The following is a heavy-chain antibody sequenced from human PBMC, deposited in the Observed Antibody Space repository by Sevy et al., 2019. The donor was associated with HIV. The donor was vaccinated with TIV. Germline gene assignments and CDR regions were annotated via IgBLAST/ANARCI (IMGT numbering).Heavy chain of an antibody. Sequence: GEALKISCKGSGYSFANYWIGWVRQMPGKGLEWMGIIYPRDSDTRYSPSFQGQVTISAVKSITTAYLQWSSLKASDTAMYYCARQPAGGEDYLDYWGQGTLVTVSS. CDR3: ARQPAGGEDYLDY. J-gene: IGHJ4*02. D-gene: IGHD3-10*01. CDR2: IYPRDSDT. CDR1: GYSFANYW. V-gene: IGHV5-51*01.